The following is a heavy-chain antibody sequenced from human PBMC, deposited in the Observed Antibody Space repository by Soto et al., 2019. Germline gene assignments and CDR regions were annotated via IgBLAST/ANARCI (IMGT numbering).Heavy chain of an antibody. CDR2: IIPLFGTA. D-gene: IGHD1-26*01. V-gene: IGHV1-69*06. CDR1: GGTFNNYA. Sequence: QVQLVQSGAEVKKPGSSVQVSCKASGGTFNNYAISWVRQAPGQGLEWMGGIIPLFGTANYAQKFEGRVTITADKSTDTAYMERSSLKSEDTAVYYCARLIGEGYSGTYALDYWGQGTLVTVSS. CDR3: ARLIGEGYSGTYALDY. J-gene: IGHJ4*02.